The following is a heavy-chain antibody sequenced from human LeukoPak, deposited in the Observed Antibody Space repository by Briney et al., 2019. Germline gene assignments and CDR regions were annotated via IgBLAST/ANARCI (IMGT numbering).Heavy chain of an antibody. CDR1: GGSISSSSYY. CDR3: ARGGYSGYYSSWTPFDY. Sequence: PSETLSLTCTVSGGSISSSSYYWGWIRQPPGKGLEWIGSIYYSGSTYYNPSLKSRVTISVDTSKNQFSLKLSSVTAADTAVYYCARGGYSGYYSSWTPFDYWGQGTLVTVSS. V-gene: IGHV4-39*07. J-gene: IGHJ4*02. D-gene: IGHD6-13*01. CDR2: IYYSGST.